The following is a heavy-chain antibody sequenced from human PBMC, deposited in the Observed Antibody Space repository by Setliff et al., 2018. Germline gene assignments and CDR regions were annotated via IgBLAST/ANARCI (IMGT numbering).Heavy chain of an antibody. CDR1: GYNFTTYW. V-gene: IGHV5-51*01. CDR2: IYPGDSHT. CDR3: ARRGERFFNWFDP. D-gene: IGHD2-21*01. J-gene: IGHJ5*02. Sequence: PGESLKISCKVSGYNFTTYWIGWVRQMPGKGLEWMGIIYPGDSHTRYSPSFQGQVTMSADKSINTAYLQWNNLKASDTAVYYCARRGERFFNWFDPWGQGTLVTVSS.